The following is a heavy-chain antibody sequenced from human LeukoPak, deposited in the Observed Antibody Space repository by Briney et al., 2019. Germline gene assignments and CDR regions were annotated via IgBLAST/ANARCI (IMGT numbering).Heavy chain of an antibody. CDR1: GFTVSSNY. V-gene: IGHV3-53*01. CDR2: IYSGGST. D-gene: IGHD2-21*02. Sequence: AGGSLRLSCAASGFTVSSNYMSWVRQAPGKGLEWVSVIYSGGSTYYADSVKGRFTISRDNSKNTLYLQMNSLRAEDTAVYYCARDTYCGGDCYYFDYWGQGTLVTVSS. J-gene: IGHJ4*02. CDR3: ARDTYCGGDCYYFDY.